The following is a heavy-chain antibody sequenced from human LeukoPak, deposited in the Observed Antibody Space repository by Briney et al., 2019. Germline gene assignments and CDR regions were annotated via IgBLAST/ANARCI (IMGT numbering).Heavy chain of an antibody. Sequence: GGSLRFSCAASGFTFGSYAMYWVRQAPGKGLVWVSRISSDGSSTIYADSVKGRFTISRDIAKNTLYLQMNSLRAEDTAVYYCARAQMGAPTDYWGQGTLVTVSS. J-gene: IGHJ4*02. V-gene: IGHV3-74*01. CDR1: GFTFGSYA. D-gene: IGHD1-26*01. CDR2: ISSDGSST. CDR3: ARAQMGAPTDY.